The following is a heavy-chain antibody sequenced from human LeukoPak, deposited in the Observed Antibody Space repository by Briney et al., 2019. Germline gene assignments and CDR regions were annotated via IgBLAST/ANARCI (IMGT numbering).Heavy chain of an antibody. D-gene: IGHD3/OR15-3a*01. CDR3: ARQEIGLRSFDP. Sequence: SETLSLTCTVSGGSISSYYWSWIRQPPGKGLEWIGEINHSGSTNSNPSLKSRVTISVDTSKNQFSLNLSSVTAADTAVYYCARQEIGLRSFDPWGQGTLVTVSS. V-gene: IGHV4-34*01. CDR2: INHSGST. J-gene: IGHJ5*02. CDR1: GGSISSYY.